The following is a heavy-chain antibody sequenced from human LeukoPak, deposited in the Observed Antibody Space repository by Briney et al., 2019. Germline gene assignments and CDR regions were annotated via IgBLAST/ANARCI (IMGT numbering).Heavy chain of an antibody. Sequence: GGSLRLSCAASGFTVSSNYMSWVRQAPGKGLEWVSVIYSGGSIYYADSVKGRLTISRDNSKNTLYLQMNSLRAEDTAVYYCARDRYSSGWYGDYYYYGMDVWGQGTTVTVSS. CDR3: ARDRYSSGWYGDYYYYGMDV. CDR2: IYSGGSI. J-gene: IGHJ6*02. CDR1: GFTVSSNY. D-gene: IGHD6-19*01. V-gene: IGHV3-53*01.